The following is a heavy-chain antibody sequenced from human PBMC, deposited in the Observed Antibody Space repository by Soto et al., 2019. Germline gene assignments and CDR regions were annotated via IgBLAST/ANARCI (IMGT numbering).Heavy chain of an antibody. CDR3: ARDQYYDSSGYYPANFDY. CDR2: ISAYNGNT. V-gene: IGHV1-18*01. J-gene: IGHJ4*02. D-gene: IGHD3-22*01. Sequence: ASVKVSCKAPGYTFTSYGISWVRQAPGQGLEWMGWISAYNGNTNYAQKLQGRVTMTTDTSTSTAYMELRSLRSDDTAVYYCARDQYYDSSGYYPANFDYWGQGTLVTVSS. CDR1: GYTFTSYG.